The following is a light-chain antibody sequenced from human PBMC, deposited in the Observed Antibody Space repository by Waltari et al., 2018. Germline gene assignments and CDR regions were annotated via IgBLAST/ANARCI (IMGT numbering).Light chain of an antibody. CDR1: QSVVFSSNNKNY. V-gene: IGKV4-1*01. CDR2: WAS. CDR3: QQCYTFPYT. J-gene: IGKJ2*01. Sequence: IALTHSSHSLAVSLGVTASIKCTSSQSVVFSSNNKNYLAWYQQKPGQPPKLLITWASTREAGVPDRFSGSGSETDFTLTISSLQAEDVAVYYCQQCYTFPYTFGQGTKLEIK.